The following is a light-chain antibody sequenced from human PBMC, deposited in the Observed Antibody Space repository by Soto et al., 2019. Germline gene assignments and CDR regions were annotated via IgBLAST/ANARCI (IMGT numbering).Light chain of an antibody. CDR1: QSISSW. J-gene: IGKJ2*01. Sequence: DIQMTQSPSTLSAFVGDRVTITCRASQSISSWLAWYQQKPGKAPKLLIYDASSLERGVPSRFSGSGSGTEFHLNISRLQPDDFATYYRQQYSSVSPFPFCQGTKLEIK. CDR3: QQYSSVSPFP. V-gene: IGKV1-5*01. CDR2: DAS.